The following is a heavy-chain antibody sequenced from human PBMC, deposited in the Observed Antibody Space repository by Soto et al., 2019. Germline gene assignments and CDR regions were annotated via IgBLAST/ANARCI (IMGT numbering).Heavy chain of an antibody. Sequence: EVHLVESGGGLMQPGGSLRLSCAGSGFTVSTYNMIWVRQAPVKGLEWVSVTYSGGSTQYADSVKGRFTVSRDNSKNTLYLQMSSLRDEDTAVYYCARKLSGAVQGWAYGMDVWGRGTTVTVSS. CDR1: GFTVSTYN. J-gene: IGHJ6*02. CDR2: TYSGGST. V-gene: IGHV3-53*02. D-gene: IGHD1-26*01. CDR3: ARKLSGAVQGWAYGMDV.